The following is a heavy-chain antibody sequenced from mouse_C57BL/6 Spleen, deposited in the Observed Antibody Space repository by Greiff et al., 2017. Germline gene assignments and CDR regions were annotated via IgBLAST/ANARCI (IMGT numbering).Heavy chain of an antibody. CDR2: IDPETGGT. D-gene: IGHD2-1*01. CDR1: GYTFTDYE. CDR3: TNYGNPAWFAY. V-gene: IGHV1-15*01. Sequence: QVHVKQSGAELVRPGASVTLSCKASGYTFTDYEVHWVKQTPVHGLEWIGAIDPETGGTAYNQKFKGKAILTADKSSSTAYMELRSLTSEDSAVYYCTNYGNPAWFAYWGQGTLVTVSA. J-gene: IGHJ3*01.